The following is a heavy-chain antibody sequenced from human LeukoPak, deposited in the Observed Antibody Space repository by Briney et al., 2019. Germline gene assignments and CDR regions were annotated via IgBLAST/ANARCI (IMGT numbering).Heavy chain of an antibody. CDR1: GYSFTSYW. Sequence: GESLKISCKGSGYSFTSYWIGWVRQMPGKGLEWMGIIYPGDSDTRYSPSFQGQVTISADKSISTAYLQWSSLKASDTAMYYCARPDGWYSSRIDAFDIWGQGTMVTVSS. J-gene: IGHJ3*02. CDR3: ARPDGWYSSRIDAFDI. V-gene: IGHV5-51*01. CDR2: IYPGDSDT. D-gene: IGHD6-13*01.